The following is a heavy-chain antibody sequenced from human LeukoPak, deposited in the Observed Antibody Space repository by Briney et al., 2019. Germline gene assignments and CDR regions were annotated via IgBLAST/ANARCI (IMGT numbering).Heavy chain of an antibody. CDR3: ARVHYYDSSGYYDPNYFDY. CDR1: GGSISSYY. CDR2: IYYSGST. V-gene: IGHV4-59*01. D-gene: IGHD3-22*01. J-gene: IGHJ4*02. Sequence: PEALSLTCTVSGGSISSYYWSWIRQPPGKGLEWIGYIYYSGSTNYNPSLKSRVTISVDTSKNQFSLKLSSVTAADTAVYYCARVHYYDSSGYYDPNYFDYWGQGTLVTVSS.